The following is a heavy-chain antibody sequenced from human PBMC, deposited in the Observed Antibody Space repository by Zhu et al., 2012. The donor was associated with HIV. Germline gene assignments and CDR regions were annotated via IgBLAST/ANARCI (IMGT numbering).Heavy chain of an antibody. CDR2: IYTSGST. V-gene: IGHV4-4*07. Sequence: QVQLQESGPGLVKPSETLSLTCTVSGGSISSYYWSWIRQPAGKGLEWIGRIYTSGSTNYNPSLKSRVTMSVDTSKNQFSLKLSSVTAADTAVYYCARLDPRGASHDAFDIWGQGTMVTVSS. J-gene: IGHJ3*02. D-gene: IGHD1-26*01. CDR1: GGSISSYY. CDR3: ARLDPRGASHDAFDI.